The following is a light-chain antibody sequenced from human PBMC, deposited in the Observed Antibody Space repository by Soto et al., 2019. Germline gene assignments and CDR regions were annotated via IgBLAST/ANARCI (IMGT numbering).Light chain of an antibody. Sequence: DIQMTQFPSTLSASVGDRVTITCRASQSISSWLAWYQQKPGKAPKLLIYKASSLESGVPSRFSGSGSGTEFTLTISSLQPDDFATYYCQQYYSYLYTFGQGTKLEIK. J-gene: IGKJ2*01. CDR1: QSISSW. V-gene: IGKV1-5*03. CDR2: KAS. CDR3: QQYYSYLYT.